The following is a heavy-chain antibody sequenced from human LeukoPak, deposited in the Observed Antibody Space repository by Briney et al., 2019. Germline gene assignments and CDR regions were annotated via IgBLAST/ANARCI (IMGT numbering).Heavy chain of an antibody. CDR2: INPNSGGT. Sequence: ASVKVSCKASGYTFTGYYMHWMRRAPGQGLEWMGWINPNSGGTNYAQKFQGRVTMTRDTSISTAYMELSRLRSDDTAVYYCASWGYDFWSGYYKYYFDYWGQGTLVTVSS. D-gene: IGHD3-3*01. J-gene: IGHJ4*02. V-gene: IGHV1-2*02. CDR3: ASWGYDFWSGYYKYYFDY. CDR1: GYTFTGYY.